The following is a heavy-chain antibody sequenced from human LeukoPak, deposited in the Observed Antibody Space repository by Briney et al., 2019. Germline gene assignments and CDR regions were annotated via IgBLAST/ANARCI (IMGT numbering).Heavy chain of an antibody. CDR2: MNPNSGNR. Sequence: ASVTVSFKASGYTFTIYDINWVRQGTGEGLEWMGWMNPNSGNRGYAQKFQGTVTMTSNTSISTAYMELSSLRSEATAVYYCVTGYYDYWGQGTLVTVSS. CDR3: VTGYYDY. J-gene: IGHJ4*02. CDR1: GYTFTIYD. D-gene: IGHD1-20*01. V-gene: IGHV1-8*01.